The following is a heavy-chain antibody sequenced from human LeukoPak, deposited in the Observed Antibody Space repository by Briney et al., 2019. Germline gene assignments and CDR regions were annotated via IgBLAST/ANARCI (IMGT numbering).Heavy chain of an antibody. D-gene: IGHD4-17*01. CDR3: AKDRRPRGDYLAWGGYYYGMDV. V-gene: IGHV3-30*18. Sequence: GGSLRLSCAASGFTFSSYGTHWVRQAPGKGLEWVAVISYDGSNKYYADSVKGRFTISRDNSKNTLYLQMNSLRAEDTAVYYCAKDRRPRGDYLAWGGYYYGMDVWGQGTTVTVSS. CDR1: GFTFSSYG. J-gene: IGHJ6*02. CDR2: ISYDGSNK.